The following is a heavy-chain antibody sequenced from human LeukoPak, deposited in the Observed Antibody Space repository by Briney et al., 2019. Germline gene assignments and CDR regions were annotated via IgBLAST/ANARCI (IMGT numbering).Heavy chain of an antibody. CDR2: ISAYNGNT. CDR1: GYTLTSYG. Sequence: GGSVKVSCKASGYTLTSYGISWVRQAPGQGLEWMGWISAYNGNTNYAQKLQGRVTMTTDTSTSTAYMELRSLRSDDTAVYYCARNLPLITMVRGVIRGWFDPWGQGTLVTVSS. V-gene: IGHV1-18*01. CDR3: ARNLPLITMVRGVIRGWFDP. J-gene: IGHJ5*02. D-gene: IGHD3-10*01.